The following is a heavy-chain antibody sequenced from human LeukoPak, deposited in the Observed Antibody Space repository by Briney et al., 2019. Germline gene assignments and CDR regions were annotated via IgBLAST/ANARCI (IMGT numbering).Heavy chain of an antibody. CDR1: GGSISSYY. CDR3: ARLNYDSSGYYSRYYYYYGMDV. J-gene: IGHJ6*02. Sequence: SQTLSLTCTVSGGSISSYYWSWIRQPPGKGLEWIGYIYYSGSTNYNPSLKSRVTISVDTSKNQFSLKLSSVTAADTAVYYCARLNYDSSGYYSRYYYYYGMDVWGQGTTVTVSS. D-gene: IGHD3-22*01. V-gene: IGHV4-59*01. CDR2: IYYSGST.